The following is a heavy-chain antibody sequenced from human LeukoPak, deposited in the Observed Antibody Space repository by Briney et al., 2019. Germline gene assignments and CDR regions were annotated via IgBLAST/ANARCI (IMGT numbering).Heavy chain of an antibody. CDR1: GYSFTSYW. CDR2: IYPGDSNT. V-gene: IGHV5-51*01. J-gene: IGHJ4*02. Sequence: GESLRISCKGSGYSFTSYWIGWVRQMPGKGLEWMGIIYPGDSNTRYSPSFQGQVTISADKSISTAYLQWNSLKASDTAMYYCASPHDYGGKDHFDSWGQGNLVTVSS. CDR3: ASPHDYGGKDHFDS. D-gene: IGHD4-23*01.